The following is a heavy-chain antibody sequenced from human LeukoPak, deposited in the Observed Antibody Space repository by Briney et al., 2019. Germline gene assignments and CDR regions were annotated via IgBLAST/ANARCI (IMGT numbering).Heavy chain of an antibody. Sequence: PGGSLRLSCAASGFTFSSYSMNWVRQAPGKGLEWVSSISSSSSYVYYADSVKGRFTISRDNAKNSLYLQMNSLRAEDTAVYYCAREYVGPWYFDYWGQGTLVTVSS. CDR2: ISSSSSYV. CDR1: GFTFSSYS. V-gene: IGHV3-21*01. CDR3: AREYVGPWYFDY. D-gene: IGHD1-26*01. J-gene: IGHJ4*02.